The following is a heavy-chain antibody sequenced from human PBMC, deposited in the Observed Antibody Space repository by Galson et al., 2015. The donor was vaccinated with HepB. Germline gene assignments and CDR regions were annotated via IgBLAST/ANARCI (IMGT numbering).Heavy chain of an antibody. CDR2: ISDDGGYK. J-gene: IGHJ6*03. CDR1: GFTLRNYG. CDR3: ARGAAGWSAGRYKHPHYYMDV. V-gene: IGHV3-33*05. D-gene: IGHD5-24*01. Sequence: SLRLSCAASGFTLRNYGMRWVRQAPGKGLEWVAFISDDGGYKICRDSVKGRFAISRDNSKNTLSLQMNSLRPEDTALYYCARGAAGWSAGRYKHPHYYMDVWGKGTTVTVS.